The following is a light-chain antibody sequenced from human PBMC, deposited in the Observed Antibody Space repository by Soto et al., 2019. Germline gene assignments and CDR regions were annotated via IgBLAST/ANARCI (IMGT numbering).Light chain of an antibody. Sequence: VMTQSPATLSVSPGERATLSCRASQSLRSSLAWYQQKPGQAPRLLFYGASTRATGIPARFSGSGSGTEFTLTISSLQSEDFAVYFCQQYNIWPQTFGQGTKVEIK. CDR3: QQYNIWPQT. J-gene: IGKJ1*01. CDR2: GAS. CDR1: QSLRSS. V-gene: IGKV3-15*01.